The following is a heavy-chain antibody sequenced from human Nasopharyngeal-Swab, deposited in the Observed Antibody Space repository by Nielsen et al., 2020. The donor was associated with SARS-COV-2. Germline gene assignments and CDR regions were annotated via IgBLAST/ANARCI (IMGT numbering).Heavy chain of an antibody. J-gene: IGHJ6*02. CDR1: GFTFSSNY. Sequence: GGSLRLSCAASGFTFSSNYTSWVRQAPGKGLEWVSIIYSGGSTHYADSVKGRFTISRDNSKNTVHLQMKSLRAEDTAIYYCARDNDEYGMDVWGQGTMVTVSS. CDR3: ARDNDEYGMDV. D-gene: IGHD1-1*01. V-gene: IGHV3-53*01. CDR2: IYSGGST.